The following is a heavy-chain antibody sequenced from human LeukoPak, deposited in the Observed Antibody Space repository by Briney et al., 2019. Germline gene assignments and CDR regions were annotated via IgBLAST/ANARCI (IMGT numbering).Heavy chain of an antibody. CDR2: IWYDGSNK. CDR3: ARDSADYSLGEPSLGY. V-gene: IGHV3-33*01. Sequence: PGGSLRLSCAASGFTFSSYGMHWVRQAPGKGLEWVAVIWYDGSNKYYADSVKGRFTISRDNSKNTLYLQMNSLRAEDTAVYYCARDSADYSLGEPSLGYWGQGTLVTVSS. CDR1: GFTFSSYG. D-gene: IGHD3-10*01. J-gene: IGHJ4*02.